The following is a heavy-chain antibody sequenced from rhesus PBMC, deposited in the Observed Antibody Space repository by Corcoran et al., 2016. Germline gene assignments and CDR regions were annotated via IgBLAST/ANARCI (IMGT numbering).Heavy chain of an antibody. D-gene: IGHD4-23*01. CDR1: GCSISDSYY. Sequence: QVQLQESGPGLVKPSETLSLTCAVSGCSISDSYYWPWIRQPPGKGLEWIGNIYGSSGSTYYNPSLKSRVTIAKDTSKNQFSLKLSSVTAADTAVYYCASSSAIQYGLDSWGQGVVVTVSS. CDR2: IYGSSGST. J-gene: IGHJ6*01. V-gene: IGHV4S7*01. CDR3: ASSSAIQYGLDS.